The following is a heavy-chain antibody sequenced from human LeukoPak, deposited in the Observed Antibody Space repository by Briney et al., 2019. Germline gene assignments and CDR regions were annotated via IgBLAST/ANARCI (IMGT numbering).Heavy chain of an antibody. J-gene: IGHJ5*02. D-gene: IGHD3-16*01. V-gene: IGHV4-34*01. Sequence: SETLSHTCAVYGGSFSGYYWSWIRQPPGKGLEWIGEINHSGSTNYNPSLKSRVTISVDTSKNQFSLKRSSVTAADTAVYYCARGAFGGVTNWFDPWGQGTLVTVSS. CDR1: GGSFSGYY. CDR2: INHSGST. CDR3: ARGAFGGVTNWFDP.